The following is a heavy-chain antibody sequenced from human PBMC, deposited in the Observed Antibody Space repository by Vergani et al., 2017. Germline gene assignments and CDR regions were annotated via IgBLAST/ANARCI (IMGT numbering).Heavy chain of an antibody. D-gene: IGHD5-12*01. J-gene: IGHJ4*02. CDR1: GYSFTSYW. Sequence: EVQLVPSGAEVKKPGESLKISCKGSGYSFTSYWIGWVRQMPGKGLEWMGIIYPGDSDTRYSPSFQGRVTISADKSISTAYLQWSSLKASDTAMYYCARQSGVKRATSEFDYWGQGTLVTVSS. CDR3: ARQSGVKRATSEFDY. CDR2: IYPGDSDT. V-gene: IGHV5-51*01.